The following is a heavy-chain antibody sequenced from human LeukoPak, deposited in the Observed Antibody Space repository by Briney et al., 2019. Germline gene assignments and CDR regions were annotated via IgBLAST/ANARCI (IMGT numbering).Heavy chain of an antibody. CDR1: GYTFTSYY. Sequence: ASVKVSCKSSGYTFTSYYMHWVRQAPGQGPEWMGIINLSGGSTEYAQKFQGRVTMTRDTSTSTVYMELSSLRSEDTGVYYCATDLQAATRQMDVWGQGTTVTVS. D-gene: IGHD4-11*01. CDR2: INLSGGST. J-gene: IGHJ6*02. V-gene: IGHV1-46*01. CDR3: ATDLQAATRQMDV.